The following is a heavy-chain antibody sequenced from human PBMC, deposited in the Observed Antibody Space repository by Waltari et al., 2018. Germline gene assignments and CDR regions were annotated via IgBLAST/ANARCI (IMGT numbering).Heavy chain of an antibody. J-gene: IGHJ4*02. CDR2: IDYRGST. CDR3: ARDIAGIAAAGKGGYFDY. V-gene: IGHV4-59*11. CDR1: GGSISSHY. D-gene: IGHD6-13*01. Sequence: QVQLQESGPGLVKPSETLSLTCTVSGGSISSHYWSWIRQPPGKGLEWIGYIDYRGSTNYTPSPKSRVTISGDTSKNHVSLKLSSVTAADTAVYYCARDIAGIAAAGKGGYFDYWGQGTLVTVSS.